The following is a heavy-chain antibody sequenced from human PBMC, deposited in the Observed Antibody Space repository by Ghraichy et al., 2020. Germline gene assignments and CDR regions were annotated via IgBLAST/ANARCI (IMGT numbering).Heavy chain of an antibody. CDR3: AKRGRVNIAARPLSDY. J-gene: IGHJ4*02. CDR2: ISYDGSNK. D-gene: IGHD6-6*01. Sequence: GGSLRLSCAASGFTFSSYGMHWVRQAPGKGLEWVAVISYDGSNKYYPDSVKGRFTISRDNSKNTLYLQMNSLRAEDTAVYYCAKRGRVNIAARPLSDYWGQGTLVTVSS. V-gene: IGHV3-30*18. CDR1: GFTFSSYG.